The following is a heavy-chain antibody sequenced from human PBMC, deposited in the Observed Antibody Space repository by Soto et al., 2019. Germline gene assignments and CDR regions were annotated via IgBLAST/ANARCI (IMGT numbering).Heavy chain of an antibody. CDR2: ISGSGGGT. V-gene: IGHV3-23*01. J-gene: IGHJ4*02. CDR1: GFTFSSYA. Sequence: GGSLRLSCAASGFTFSSYAMSWVRQAPGKGLEWVSLISGSGGGTYYADSVKGRFTISRDNPKNTLYLQMNSLRAEDTAVFYCAKHLSNGSPDYWGQGTLVTVSS. CDR3: AKHLSNGSPDY. D-gene: IGHD2-15*01.